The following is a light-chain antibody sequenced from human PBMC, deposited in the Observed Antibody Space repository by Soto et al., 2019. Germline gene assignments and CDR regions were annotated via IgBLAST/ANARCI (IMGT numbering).Light chain of an antibody. CDR2: GNR. CDR3: QAYDYSLTAFV. Sequence: QSALTQPASVSASPGQSITISCTGNNSNLGAGYDVHWYQQLPGAAPKLVIFGNRNRPSGVPERFSGSKSGTSASLAITGLQAEDEADYYCQAYDYSLTAFVFGGGTKLTVL. V-gene: IGLV1-40*01. CDR1: NSNLGAGYD. J-gene: IGLJ3*02.